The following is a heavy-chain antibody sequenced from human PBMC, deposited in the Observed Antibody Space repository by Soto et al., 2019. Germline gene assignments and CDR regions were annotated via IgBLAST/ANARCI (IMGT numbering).Heavy chain of an antibody. CDR1: GFTFSSYA. CDR2: ISGSGGST. CDR3: AKSPLYSSSWINNWFDP. Sequence: GGSLRLSCAASGFTFSSYAMSWVRQAPGKGLEWVSAISGSGGSTYYADSVKGRFTISRDNSKNTLYLQMNSLRAEDTAVYYCAKSPLYSSSWINNWFDPWGQGTLVTVSS. V-gene: IGHV3-23*01. D-gene: IGHD6-13*01. J-gene: IGHJ5*02.